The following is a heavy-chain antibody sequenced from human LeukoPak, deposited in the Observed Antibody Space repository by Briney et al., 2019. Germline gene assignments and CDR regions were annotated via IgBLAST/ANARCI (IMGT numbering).Heavy chain of an antibody. CDR1: GGSISSYY. CDR2: IYYSGST. J-gene: IGHJ4*02. V-gene: IGHV4-59*01. CDR3: ATFGASSGWSGCDY. D-gene: IGHD6-19*01. Sequence: PSETLSLTCTVSGGSISSYYWSWIRQPPGKGLEWIGYIYYSGSTNYNSSLKSRVTISVDTSKNQFSLKLSSVTAADTAVYYCATFGASSGWSGCDYWGQGTLVTVSS.